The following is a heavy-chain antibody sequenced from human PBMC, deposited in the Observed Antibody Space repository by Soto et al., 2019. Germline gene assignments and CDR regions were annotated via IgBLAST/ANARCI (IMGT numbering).Heavy chain of an antibody. CDR2: ISSSGSTI. V-gene: IGHV3-11*01. Sequence: GGSLRLSCAASGFTFSDYYMSWIRQAPGKGLEWVSYISSSGSTIYYADSVKGRFTISRDNAKNSLYLQMNSLRAEDTAVYYCARERREVLRYFDWLSGLFDYWGQGTLVTVSS. CDR1: GFTFSDYY. D-gene: IGHD3-9*01. J-gene: IGHJ4*02. CDR3: ARERREVLRYFDWLSGLFDY.